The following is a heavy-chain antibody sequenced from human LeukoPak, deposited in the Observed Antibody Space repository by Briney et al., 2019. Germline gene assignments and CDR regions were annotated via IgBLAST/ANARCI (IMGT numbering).Heavy chain of an antibody. V-gene: IGHV3-7*01. Sequence: GGSLRLSRAASGFTFSSYWMSWVRQAPGKGLEWVANIKQDGSEKYYVDSVKGRFTISRDNAKNSLYLQMNSLRAEDTAVYYCARDPDYDSSGYPDGWGQGTLVTVSS. J-gene: IGHJ4*02. D-gene: IGHD3-22*01. CDR3: ARDPDYDSSGYPDG. CDR1: GFTFSSYW. CDR2: IKQDGSEK.